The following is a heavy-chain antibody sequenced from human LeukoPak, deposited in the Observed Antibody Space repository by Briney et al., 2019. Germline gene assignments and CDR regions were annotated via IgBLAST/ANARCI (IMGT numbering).Heavy chain of an antibody. V-gene: IGHV3-43*01. CDR1: GFTFGDYS. CDR2: ISWDGGTT. D-gene: IGHD3-3*01. CDR3: AKDHQLRFLEWLPGFIDL. Sequence: GESPRLSCAATGFTFGDYSMHWLRQTPGKGLEWVSLISWDGGTTYYAASAKGRFTISRDNSKNSLFLQMNSLRTEDSALYYCAKDHQLRFLEWLPGFIDLWGRGTLVSVSS. J-gene: IGHJ2*01.